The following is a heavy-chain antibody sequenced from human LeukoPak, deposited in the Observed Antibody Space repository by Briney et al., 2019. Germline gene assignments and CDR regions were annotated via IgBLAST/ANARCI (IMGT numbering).Heavy chain of an antibody. CDR3: AREAYGSGQRYSDF. Sequence: PGGSLRLSCAASGFPFSDYAMAWVRQVPGKGLVWVSRTNDGGSYTTYADSVEGRFTIFRDNAKNTLYLQMSSLRAEDTAMYFCAREAYGSGQRYSDFWGQGTLVTVSS. V-gene: IGHV3-74*03. CDR1: GFPFSDYA. D-gene: IGHD6-19*01. J-gene: IGHJ4*02. CDR2: TNDGGSYT.